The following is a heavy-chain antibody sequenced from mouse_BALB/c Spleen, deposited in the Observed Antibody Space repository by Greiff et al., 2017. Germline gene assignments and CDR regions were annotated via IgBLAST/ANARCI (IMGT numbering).Heavy chain of an antibody. V-gene: IGHV2-2*02. D-gene: IGHD1-1*01. CDR2: IWSGGST. CDR3: ARKGPSITTVVAPYAMDY. J-gene: IGHJ4*01. Sequence: VKLVESGPGLVQPSQSLSITCTVSGFSLTSYGVHWVRQSPGKGLEWLGVIWSGGSTDYNAAFISRLSISKDNSKSQVFFKMNSLQANDTAIYYCARKGPSITTVVAPYAMDYWGQGTSVTVSS. CDR1: GFSLTSYG.